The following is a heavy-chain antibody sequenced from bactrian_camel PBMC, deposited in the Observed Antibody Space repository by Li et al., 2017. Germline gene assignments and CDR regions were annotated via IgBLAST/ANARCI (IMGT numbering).Heavy chain of an antibody. CDR2: IYTGGGST. J-gene: IGHJ6*01. Sequence: VQLVESGGGSVQPGGSLRLSCATSGFTFDDYHMSWVRQAPGKGLEWVSSIYTGGGSTYYADSVKGRFTISRDNAKNTVYLEMNSLKSEDTALYYCATQTAGLFDARYFGYWGQGTQVTVS. CDR1: GFTFDDYH. V-gene: IGHV3S40*01. CDR3: ATQTAGLFDARYFGY. D-gene: IGHD4*01.